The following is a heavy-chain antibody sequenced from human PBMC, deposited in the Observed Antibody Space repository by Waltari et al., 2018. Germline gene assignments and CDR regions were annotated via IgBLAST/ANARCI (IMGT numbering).Heavy chain of an antibody. D-gene: IGHD6-13*01. Sequence: EVQLVESGGGLVQPGGSLRLSCAASGFTVSSNYMSWVRPAPGQGLEWVSVIYSGGSTYYADSVKGRFTISRDNSKNTLYLQMNSLRAEDTAVYYCASGVDSSRWYVNYYYYGMDVWGQGTTVTVSS. CDR1: GFTVSSNY. J-gene: IGHJ6*02. CDR3: ASGVDSSRWYVNYYYYGMDV. CDR2: IYSGGST. V-gene: IGHV3-66*02.